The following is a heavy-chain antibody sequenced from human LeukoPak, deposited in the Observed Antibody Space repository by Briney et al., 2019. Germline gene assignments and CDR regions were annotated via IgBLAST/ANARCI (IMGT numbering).Heavy chain of an antibody. D-gene: IGHD3-22*01. CDR3: CVHYYDTSGHFAR. V-gene: IGHV3-74*01. CDR1: GFTFSTYW. CDR2: ISSDGSST. Sequence: AGSLTLSCAASGFTFSTYWMHWVRQAPGKGLVWVSRISSDGSSTSYADSVEGRFTISRDNAKNTLYLQMNSLRAEDTAVYYCCVHYYDTSGHFARWGQGTLVTVSS. J-gene: IGHJ4*02.